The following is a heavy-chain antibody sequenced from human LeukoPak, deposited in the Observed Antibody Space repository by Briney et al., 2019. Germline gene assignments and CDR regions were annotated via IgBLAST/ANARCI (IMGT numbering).Heavy chain of an antibody. CDR1: GYTFTNYG. CDR2: ISAYNGNT. J-gene: IGHJ4*02. CDR3: ARAPRYSSSWYNTFDY. D-gene: IGHD6-13*01. Sequence: GASVKVSCKASGYTFTNYGITWVRQAPGQGLEWMGWISAYNGNTNYAQKLQGRVTMTTDTSTSTAYMELRSLRSDDTAVYYCARAPRYSSSWYNTFDYWGQGTLVTVSS. V-gene: IGHV1-18*01.